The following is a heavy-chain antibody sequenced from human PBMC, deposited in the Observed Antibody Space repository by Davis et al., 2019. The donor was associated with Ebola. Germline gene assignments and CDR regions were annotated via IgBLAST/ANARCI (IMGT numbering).Heavy chain of an antibody. CDR2: INHSGST. Sequence: MPGGSLRLSCAVYGGSFSGYYWSWIRQPPGKGLEWIGEINHSGSTNYNPSLKSRVTISVDTSKNQFSLKLSSVTAADTAVFYCARGPVGHYYDSSGYYSVPRFFDYWGQGTLVTVSS. V-gene: IGHV4-34*01. D-gene: IGHD3-22*01. CDR1: GGSFSGYY. J-gene: IGHJ4*02. CDR3: ARGPVGHYYDSSGYYSVPRFFDY.